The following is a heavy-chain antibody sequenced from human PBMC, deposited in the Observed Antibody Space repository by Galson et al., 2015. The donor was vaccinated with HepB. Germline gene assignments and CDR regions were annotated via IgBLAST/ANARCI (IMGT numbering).Heavy chain of an antibody. Sequence: SLRLSCAASGFTFSSYSMNWVRQAPGKGLEWVSYISSSSSTIYYADSVKGRFTISRDNAKNSLYLQMNSLRAEDTAVYYCARAVDNWNYVSGNFDYWGQGTLVTVSS. CDR1: GFTFSSYS. D-gene: IGHD1-7*01. CDR2: ISSSSSTI. CDR3: ARAVDNWNYVSGNFDY. V-gene: IGHV3-48*01. J-gene: IGHJ4*02.